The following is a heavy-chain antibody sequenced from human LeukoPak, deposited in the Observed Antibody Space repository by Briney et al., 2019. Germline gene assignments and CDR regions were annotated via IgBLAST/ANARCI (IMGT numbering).Heavy chain of an antibody. CDR2: ISPNGAT. D-gene: IGHD5-24*01. Sequence: GGSLRLSCAASGFTFSSYGMNWVRQAPGKGLEWVSGISPNGATYYVDSVKGRFTISRGNSRNTVSLQMNSLRVEDTAVYYCAKDESWLQYQTWGQGTLVTVSS. J-gene: IGHJ5*02. V-gene: IGHV3-23*01. CDR3: AKDESWLQYQT. CDR1: GFTFSSYG.